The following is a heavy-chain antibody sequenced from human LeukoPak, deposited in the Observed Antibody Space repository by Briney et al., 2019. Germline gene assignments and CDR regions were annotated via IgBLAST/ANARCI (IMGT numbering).Heavy chain of an antibody. Sequence: GGSLRLSWAGSGFTFSSYWMSWIRQAPGKGPEWVANIKQDGREKHYVDSVKGRFTISRDNAKSSLYLQMNSLRAEDTAVYYCTRDEAAATNWGQGTLVTVSS. CDR2: IKQDGREK. V-gene: IGHV3-7*01. CDR3: TRDEAAATN. CDR1: GFTFSSYW. D-gene: IGHD6-13*01. J-gene: IGHJ4*02.